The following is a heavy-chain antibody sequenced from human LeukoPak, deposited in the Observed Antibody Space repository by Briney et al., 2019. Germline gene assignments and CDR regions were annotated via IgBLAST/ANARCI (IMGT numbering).Heavy chain of an antibody. Sequence: PSETLSLTCTVSGGSISSSSYYWGWIRQPPGKGLEWIGYIYYSGNTYYNPSLKSRVTISVDTSKNQFSLKLSSVTAADTVVYFCARGLDANDWSDTFDIWGQGTMVTVSS. CDR1: GGSISSSSYY. D-gene: IGHD3/OR15-3a*01. CDR2: IYYSGNT. V-gene: IGHV4-61*05. CDR3: ARGLDANDWSDTFDI. J-gene: IGHJ3*02.